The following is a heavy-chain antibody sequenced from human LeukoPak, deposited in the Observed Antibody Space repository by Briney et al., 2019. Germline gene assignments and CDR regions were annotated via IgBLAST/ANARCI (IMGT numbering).Heavy chain of an antibody. CDR1: GFIFSDYY. CDR2: ISSSSSYT. CDR3: ARDLRCSGSYGDWFDP. Sequence: GGSLRLSCAASGFIFSDYYMSWIRQAPGKGLEWVSYISSSSSYTNYADSVKGRFTISRDNANNSLYLQINSLRAMTTAVYYCARDLRCSGSYGDWFDPWGQGTLVTVS. D-gene: IGHD3-10*02. V-gene: IGHV3-11*05. J-gene: IGHJ5*02.